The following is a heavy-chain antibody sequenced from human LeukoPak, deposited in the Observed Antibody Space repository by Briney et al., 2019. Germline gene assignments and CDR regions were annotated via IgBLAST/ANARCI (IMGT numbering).Heavy chain of an antibody. Sequence: GGSLRLSCAASGFTFNSYAMSWVRRAPWERLQWVSGISDSGGNTYYADSVRGRFTISRDNSKNTLYLQMNSLRAEDTAVYYCARHRSSWLIDYWGQGTLVTVSS. CDR2: ISDSGGNT. D-gene: IGHD6-6*01. CDR3: ARHRSSWLIDY. CDR1: GFTFNSYA. J-gene: IGHJ4*02. V-gene: IGHV3-23*01.